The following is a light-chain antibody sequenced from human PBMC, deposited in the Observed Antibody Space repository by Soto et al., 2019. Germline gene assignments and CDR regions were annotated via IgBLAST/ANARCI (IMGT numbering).Light chain of an antibody. CDR3: QQYDTYWT. Sequence: DIQMTQSPSTLSASVGDTVTITCRASQNINGWLAWYQQRPGKAPKLLIYKSSHLEGGVPSRFSGSGSGTEFTLTIHSLQPDDFATYYCQQYDTYWTFGQGTKVEVK. CDR2: KSS. J-gene: IGKJ1*01. CDR1: QNINGW. V-gene: IGKV1-5*03.